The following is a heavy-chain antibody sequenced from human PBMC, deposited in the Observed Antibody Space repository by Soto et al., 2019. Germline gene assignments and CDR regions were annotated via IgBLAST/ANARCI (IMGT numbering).Heavy chain of an antibody. D-gene: IGHD3-3*01. J-gene: IGHJ6*02. CDR1: GYTFTGYY. CDR2: INPNSGGT. CDR3: ARGQHYDFWSGYSTNYYYYGMDV. Sequence: ASVKVSCKASGYTFTGYYMHWVRQAPGQGLEWMGWINPNSGGTNYAQKFQGRVTMTRDTSISTAYMERSRLRSDDTAVYYCARGQHYDFWSGYSTNYYYYGMDVWGQGTTVTVSS. V-gene: IGHV1-2*02.